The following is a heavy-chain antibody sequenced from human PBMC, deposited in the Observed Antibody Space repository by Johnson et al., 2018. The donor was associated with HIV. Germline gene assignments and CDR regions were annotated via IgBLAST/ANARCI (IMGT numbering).Heavy chain of an antibody. D-gene: IGHD5-18*01. Sequence: VQLVESGGGLVQPGGSLRLSCAASGFSFSSYWMSWVRQAPGKGLQWVANIKQDGNEKYYVDSVKGRFSISRDNAKNSLHLQMNSLRAEDTAVYYCTTGSRIQFWFNDAFDIWGQGTMVTVSA. J-gene: IGHJ3*02. CDR2: IKQDGNEK. CDR3: TTGSRIQFWFNDAFDI. V-gene: IGHV3-7*05. CDR1: GFSFSSYW.